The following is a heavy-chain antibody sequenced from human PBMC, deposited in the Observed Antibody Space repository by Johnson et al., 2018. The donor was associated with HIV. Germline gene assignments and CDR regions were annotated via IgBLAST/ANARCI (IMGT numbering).Heavy chain of an antibody. V-gene: IGHV3-66*01. CDR2: IYSGGST. J-gene: IGHJ3*02. Sequence: VQLVESGGVVVQPGGSLRLSCAASGFTFDDYTMHWVRQAPGKGLEWVSVIYSGGSTYYADSVKGRFTISRDNSKNTLYLQMNSLRAEDTAVYYCAREMATIRGYAFDIWGQGTMVTVSS. CDR3: AREMATIRGYAFDI. D-gene: IGHD5-24*01. CDR1: GFTFDDYT.